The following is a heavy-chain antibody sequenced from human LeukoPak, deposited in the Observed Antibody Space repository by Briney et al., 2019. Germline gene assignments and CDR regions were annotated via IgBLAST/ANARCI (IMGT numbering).Heavy chain of an antibody. Sequence: SETLSLTCAVYGGSFSGYYWSWIRQPPGKGLEWIGEINHSGSTNYNPSLKGRVTMSVDTSKNQFSLKLSSVTAADTAVYYCARATVGYYYGSGSYYNGFDYWGQGTLVTVSS. CDR2: INHSGST. D-gene: IGHD3-10*01. CDR3: ARATVGYYYGSGSYYNGFDY. CDR1: GGSFSGYY. J-gene: IGHJ4*02. V-gene: IGHV4-34*01.